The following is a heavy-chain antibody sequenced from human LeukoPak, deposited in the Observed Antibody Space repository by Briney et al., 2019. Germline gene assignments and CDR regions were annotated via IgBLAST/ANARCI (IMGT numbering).Heavy chain of an antibody. CDR3: ARDLWFGELLRYYYYDMDV. J-gene: IGHJ6*04. Sequence: GGSLRLSCAASGFTFSSYAMHWVRQAPGKGLEWVAVISYDGSNKYYADSVKGRFTISRDNSKNTLYLQMNGLRAEDTAVYYCARDLWFGELLRYYYYDMDVWGKGTTVTVSS. CDR1: GFTFSSYA. V-gene: IGHV3-30*04. CDR2: ISYDGSNK. D-gene: IGHD3-10*01.